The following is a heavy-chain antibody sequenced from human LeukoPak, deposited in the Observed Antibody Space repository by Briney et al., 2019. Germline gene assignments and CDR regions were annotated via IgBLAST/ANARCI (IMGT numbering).Heavy chain of an antibody. J-gene: IGHJ4*02. CDR3: ARERGMVREVPSRPDY. V-gene: IGHV1-18*04. Sequence: ASMKVSCKASGYIFTSYGISWVRQAPGQGLEWMGWTSAYNGNTNSAQQFQGRLSMSTDTSTSTAYMELRSLGSDDTAVYFCARERGMVREVPSRPDYWGQGTLVTVSA. CDR2: TSAYNGNT. D-gene: IGHD3-10*01. CDR1: GYIFTSYG.